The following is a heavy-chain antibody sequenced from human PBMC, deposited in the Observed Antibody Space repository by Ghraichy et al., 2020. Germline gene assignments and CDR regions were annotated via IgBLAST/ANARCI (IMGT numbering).Heavy chain of an antibody. CDR1: GYRFTSYE. CDR2: MNPSSGDT. J-gene: IGHJ1*01. Sequence: ASVKVSCKASGYRFTSYEVNWIRQAPGQGLEWKGWMNPSSGDTGYAEKFWGRVTMTRNASINTAYMELSGLRSEDTAVYFCARGYCSGTACYTAEYFPHWGQGTLITVSS. V-gene: IGHV1-8*01. D-gene: IGHD2-2*02. CDR3: ARGYCSGTACYTAEYFPH.